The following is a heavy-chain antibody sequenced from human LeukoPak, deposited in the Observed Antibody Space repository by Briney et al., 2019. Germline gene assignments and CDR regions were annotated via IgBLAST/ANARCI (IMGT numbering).Heavy chain of an antibody. Sequence: ASVKVSCKASGYTFTSYDINWVRQAPGQGLEWMGWMNPNSGNTGYAQKFQGRVTMTEDTSTDTAYMELSSLRSEDTAVYYCATGSGLERRSSPIDYWGQGTLVTVSS. CDR1: GYTFTSYD. CDR3: ATGSGLERRSSPIDY. D-gene: IGHD1-1*01. J-gene: IGHJ4*02. V-gene: IGHV1-8*01. CDR2: MNPNSGNT.